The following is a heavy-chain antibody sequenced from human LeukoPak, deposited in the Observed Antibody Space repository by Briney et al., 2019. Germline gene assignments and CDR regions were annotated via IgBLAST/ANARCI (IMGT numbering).Heavy chain of an antibody. V-gene: IGHV3-21*01. D-gene: IGHD3-3*01. J-gene: IGHJ6*03. CDR3: ARAGRAIFGVVLRYYYMDV. Sequence: GRSLRLSCAASGFTFSSYSMNWVRQAPGKGLEWVSSISSSSSYIYYADSVKGRFTISRDNAKNSLYLQMNSLRAEDTAVYYCARAGRAIFGVVLRYYYMDVWGKGTTVTVSS. CDR2: ISSSSSYI. CDR1: GFTFSSYS.